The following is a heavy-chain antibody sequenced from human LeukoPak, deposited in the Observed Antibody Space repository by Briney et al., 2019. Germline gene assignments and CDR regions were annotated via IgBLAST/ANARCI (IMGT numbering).Heavy chain of an antibody. V-gene: IGHV3-11*01. CDR3: ARDRSSSSWYRWFDP. CDR2: ISSSGSTI. Sequence: PGGSLRLSCAASGFTFSDYYMSWIRQAPGKGLHWVSYISSSGSTIYYADSVKGRFTISRDNAKNSLYLQMNSLRAEDTAVYYCARDRSSSSWYRWFDPWGQGTLVTVSS. CDR1: GFTFSDYY. D-gene: IGHD6-13*01. J-gene: IGHJ5*02.